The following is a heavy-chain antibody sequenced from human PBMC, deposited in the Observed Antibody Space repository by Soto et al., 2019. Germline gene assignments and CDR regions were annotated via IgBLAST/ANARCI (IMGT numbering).Heavy chain of an antibody. CDR2: ISGSGAAT. CDR3: AKVLYGVVTYFDS. D-gene: IGHD3-3*01. CDR1: GFTFSSYG. J-gene: IGHJ4*02. Sequence: EVQLLESGGGLVQPGGSLRLSCASSGFTFSSYGMTWVRRPPGKGLEWVSAISGSGAATYYADSVQGRFTISRDNSNNSLSLQMNSLRAEDTAVYSCAKVLYGVVTYFDSWGQGTLVTVSS. V-gene: IGHV3-23*01.